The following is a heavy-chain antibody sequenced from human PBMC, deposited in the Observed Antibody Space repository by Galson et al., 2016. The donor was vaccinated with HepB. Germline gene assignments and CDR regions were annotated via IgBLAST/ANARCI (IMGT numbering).Heavy chain of an antibody. V-gene: IGHV4-4*07. D-gene: IGHD2-2*01. J-gene: IGHJ6*04. CDR3: VQGSTAPAV. CDR1: GGSISTHY. Sequence: SETLSLTCIISGGSISTHYWSWIRQPAGKGLEWIGRIFASGTTTYNASLKTRVTMSLDTSQNQFSLKLTSVTAEDTALYYCVQGSTAPAVWGKGTPVTVSP. CDR2: IFASGTT.